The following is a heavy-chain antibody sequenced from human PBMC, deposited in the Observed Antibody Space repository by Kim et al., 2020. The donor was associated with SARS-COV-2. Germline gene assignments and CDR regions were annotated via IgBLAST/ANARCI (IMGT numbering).Heavy chain of an antibody. CDR3: AREGGSGAAAGDY. Sequence: SVKVSCKASGGTFSSYAISWVRQAPGQGLEWMGGIIPIFGTANYAQKFQGRVTITADESTSTAYMELSSLRSEDTAVYYCAREGGSGAAAGDYWGQGTLVTVSS. CDR2: IIPIFGTA. V-gene: IGHV1-69*13. D-gene: IGHD6-13*01. CDR1: GGTFSSYA. J-gene: IGHJ4*02.